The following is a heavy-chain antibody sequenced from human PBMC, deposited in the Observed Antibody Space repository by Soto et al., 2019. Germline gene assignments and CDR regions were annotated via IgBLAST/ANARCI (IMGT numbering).Heavy chain of an antibody. CDR1: GFTFSTYA. D-gene: IGHD6-19*01. CDR2: ISGSGDST. V-gene: IGHV3-23*01. Sequence: GSLRLSCAASGFTFSTYAMNWVRQAPGKGLEWVSGISGSGDSTYYADSVKGRFTVSRDNSKNTLYLQMNSLRAEDTAVFYCSKERSSGWSFDFCGQGTLVPVSS. CDR3: SKERSSGWSFDF. J-gene: IGHJ4*02.